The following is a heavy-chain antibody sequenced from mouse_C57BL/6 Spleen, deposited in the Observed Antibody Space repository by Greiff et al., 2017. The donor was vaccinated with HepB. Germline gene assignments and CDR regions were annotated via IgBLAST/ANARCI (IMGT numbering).Heavy chain of an antibody. J-gene: IGHJ2*01. V-gene: IGHV5-4*03. CDR3: SRYYDGYYHWYFDY. D-gene: IGHD2-3*01. CDR2: ISDGGSHT. Sequence: EVTLVESGGGLVKPGGSLKLSCAASGFTFSSYAMSWVRQTPEKRLEWVATISDGGSHTYYPDNVKGRFTISRDNAKNNLYLQMSHLKSEDTAMYYCSRYYDGYYHWYFDYWGQGTTLTVSS. CDR1: GFTFSSYA.